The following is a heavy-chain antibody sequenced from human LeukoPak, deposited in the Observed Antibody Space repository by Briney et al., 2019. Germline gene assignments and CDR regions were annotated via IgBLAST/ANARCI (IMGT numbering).Heavy chain of an antibody. V-gene: IGHV1-18*01. CDR1: RYTFTIYG. D-gene: IGHD6-6*01. CDR3: ARNRDPYSSSSFDY. CDR2: ISAYNGNT. Sequence: ASVTDSFMASRYTFTIYGISWVRQAPGQGRAWMGWISAYNGNTNYTQKLQGRVTITTDTSTSTAYMELRRMRSADTAVYYCARNRDPYSSSSFDYWGRGTLVTVSS. J-gene: IGHJ4*02.